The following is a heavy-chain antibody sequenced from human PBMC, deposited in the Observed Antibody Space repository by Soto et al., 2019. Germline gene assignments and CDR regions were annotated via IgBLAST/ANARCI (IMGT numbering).Heavy chain of an antibody. V-gene: IGHV3-23*01. J-gene: IGHJ3*02. CDR3: AKDCVSGIAAAGDAFDI. CDR2: ISGSGGST. D-gene: IGHD6-13*01. CDR1: GFTFSSYA. Sequence: GGSLRLSCAASGFTFSSYAMSWVRQAPGKGLEWVSAISGSGGSTYYADSVKGRFTISRDNSKNTLYLQMNSLRAEDTAVYYCAKDCVSGIAAAGDAFDIWGQGTMVTVSS.